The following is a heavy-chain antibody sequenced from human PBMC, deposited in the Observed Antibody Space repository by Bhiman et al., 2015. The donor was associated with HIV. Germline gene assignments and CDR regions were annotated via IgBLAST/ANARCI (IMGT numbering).Heavy chain of an antibody. J-gene: IGHJ4*02. CDR1: EFTFSSYW. V-gene: IGHV3-7*01. CDR3: DSGGPRD. Sequence: EVQLVESGGGLVQPGGSLRLSCAASEFTFSSYWMSWVRQAPGKGLEWVANIKQDGSEKYYVDSVRGRFTISRDNAKNSLYLQMNSLRAEDTAVYYCDSGGPRDWGQGTLVTVSS. D-gene: IGHD2-15*01. CDR2: IKQDGSEK.